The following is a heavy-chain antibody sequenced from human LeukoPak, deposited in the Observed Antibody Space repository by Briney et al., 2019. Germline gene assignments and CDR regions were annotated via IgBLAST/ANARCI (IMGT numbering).Heavy chain of an antibody. CDR3: ARAEPGIAVAGTSYAFDI. CDR1: GGSISSYY. Sequence: SETLSLTCTVSGGSISSYYWSWIRQPPGKGLEWIGYIYYSGSTNYNPSLKSRVTISVDTSKNQFSLKLSSVTAADTAVYYCARAEPGIAVAGTSYAFDIWGQGTMVTVSS. V-gene: IGHV4-59*01. J-gene: IGHJ3*02. CDR2: IYYSGST. D-gene: IGHD6-19*01.